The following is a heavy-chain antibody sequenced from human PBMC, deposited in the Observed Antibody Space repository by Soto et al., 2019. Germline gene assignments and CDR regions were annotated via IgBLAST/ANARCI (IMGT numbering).Heavy chain of an antibody. V-gene: IGHV4-30-2*01. CDR3: ARGQRSRDYYDSSGYYYSAEYFQH. D-gene: IGHD3-22*01. CDR1: GGSISSGGYS. J-gene: IGHJ1*01. CDR2: IYHSGST. Sequence: SETLSLTCAVSGGSISSGGYSWSWIRQPPGKGLEWIGYIYHSGSTYYNPSLKSRVTISVDRSKNQFSLKLSSVTAADTAVYYCARGQRSRDYYDSSGYYYSAEYFQHWGQGTLVTVSS.